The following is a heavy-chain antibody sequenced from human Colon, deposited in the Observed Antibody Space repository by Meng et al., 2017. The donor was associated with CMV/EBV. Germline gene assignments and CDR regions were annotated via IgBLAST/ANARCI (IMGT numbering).Heavy chain of an antibody. CDR2: IYWDDDN. V-gene: IGHV2-5*02. CDR3: AHGRGWLTDY. J-gene: IGHJ4*02. Sequence: NTLKASGPTLVKPPQPLTLTCTFSGFSLRTPEVGVHWIRQPPGKALEWLALIYWDDDNQFRPSLKNRITITKDTSKNQVVLTMTNMDPVDTATYYCAHGRGWLTDYWGQGTLVTVSS. D-gene: IGHD6-19*01. CDR1: GFSLRTPEVG.